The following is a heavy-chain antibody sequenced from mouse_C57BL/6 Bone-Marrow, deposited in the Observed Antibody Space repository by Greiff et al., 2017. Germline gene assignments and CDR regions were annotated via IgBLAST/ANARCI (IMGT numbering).Heavy chain of an antibody. CDR1: GYSFTGYY. CDR3: ARNVGYGNYGTLNDV. J-gene: IGHJ1*03. V-gene: IGHV1-42*01. Sequence: EVQLQQSGPELVKPGASVKISCKASGYSFTGYYMNWVKQSPEKSLEWIGEINPSTGGTTYNQKFKAKATLTVDKSSSTAYMQLKSLTSEDSAVYYCARNVGYGNYGTLNDVGGTGTTVTVSS. CDR2: INPSTGGT. D-gene: IGHD2-10*02.